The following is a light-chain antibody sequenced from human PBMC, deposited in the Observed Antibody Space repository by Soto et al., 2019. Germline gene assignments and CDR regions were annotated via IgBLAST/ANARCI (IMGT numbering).Light chain of an antibody. CDR1: QGIGSY. V-gene: IGKV1-9*01. J-gene: IGKJ4*02. CDR2: AAS. Sequence: IQLTQSPYSLSASVGDRVAITCRASQGIGSYLAWYQQKPGKAPKLLIYAASTLQSGVPSRFSGSGSGTDFTLTISSLQPEDFATYYCQQLNSYPTFGGGTKVEIK. CDR3: QQLNSYPT.